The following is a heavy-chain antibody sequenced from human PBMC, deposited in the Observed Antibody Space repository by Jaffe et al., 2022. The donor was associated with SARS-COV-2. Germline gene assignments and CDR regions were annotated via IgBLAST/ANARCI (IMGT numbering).Heavy chain of an antibody. J-gene: IGHJ4*02. V-gene: IGHV1-18*01. CDR1: GYTFTSYG. CDR2: ISAYNGNT. Sequence: QVQLVQSGAEVKKPGASVKVSCKASGYTFTSYGISWVRQAPGQGLEWMGWISAYNGNTNYAQKLQGRVTMTTDTSTSTAYMELRSLRSDDTAVYYCARAAPYCSSTSCYPDFYYFDYWGQGTLVTVSS. D-gene: IGHD2-2*01. CDR3: ARAAPYCSSTSCYPDFYYFDY.